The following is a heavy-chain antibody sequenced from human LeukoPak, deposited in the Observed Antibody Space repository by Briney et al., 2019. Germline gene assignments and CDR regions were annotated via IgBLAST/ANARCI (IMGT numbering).Heavy chain of an antibody. CDR3: ARRIAVAGDFDY. CDR2: IYYSGST. CDR1: GGSISSGGYS. J-gene: IGHJ4*02. Sequence: SETLSLTCAVSGGSISSGGYSWSWIRQPPGKGLEWIGYIYYSGSTYYNPSLKSRVTISVDTSKNQFSLKLSSVTAADTAVYYCARRIAVAGDFDYWGQGTLVTVSS. V-gene: IGHV4-30-2*03. D-gene: IGHD6-19*01.